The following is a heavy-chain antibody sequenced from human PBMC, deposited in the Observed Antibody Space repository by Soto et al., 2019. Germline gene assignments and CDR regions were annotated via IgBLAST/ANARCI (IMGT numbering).Heavy chain of an antibody. CDR2: IYYSGST. CDR1: GGSIRSDGYY. Sequence: SETLSLTCTVSGGSIRSDGYYWSWIRQHPGKGLEWIGYIYYSGSTYYNPSLKSRVSISADASNNQFSLKLTSVTAADTAVYYCAGGSSKSWFDPWGQGTLVTVSS. CDR3: AGGSSKSWFDP. J-gene: IGHJ5*02. V-gene: IGHV4-31*03. D-gene: IGHD6-6*01.